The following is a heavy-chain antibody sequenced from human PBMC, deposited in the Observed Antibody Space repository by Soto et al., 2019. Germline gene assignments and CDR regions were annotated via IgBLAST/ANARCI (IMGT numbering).Heavy chain of an antibody. CDR2: ISSSSSYI. D-gene: IGHD6-13*01. CDR3: ARDRDSSSWFNWFDP. V-gene: IGHV3-21*01. Sequence: GGSLRLSCAASGFTFSSYSMNWVRQAPGRGLEWVSSISSSSSYIYYADSVKGRFTISRDNAKNSLYLQMNSLRAEDTAVYYCARDRDSSSWFNWFDPWGQGTLVTVSS. CDR1: GFTFSSYS. J-gene: IGHJ5*02.